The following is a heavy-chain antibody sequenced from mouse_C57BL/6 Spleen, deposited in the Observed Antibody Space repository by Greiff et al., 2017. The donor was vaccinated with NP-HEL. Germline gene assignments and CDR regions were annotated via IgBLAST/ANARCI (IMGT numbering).Heavy chain of an antibody. CDR1: GYTFTSYL. V-gene: IGHV1-72*01. J-gene: IGHJ2*01. CDR3: AVYYSGSSRFDY. CDR2: IDPDSGST. D-gene: IGHD1-1*01. Sequence: VQLQQPGAELVKPGASVKLSCKASGYTFTSYLMHWVKQRPGRGLEWIGRIDPDSGSTKYNEKFKSRATLTVDKPSSTAYMQLSSLTSEDSAVYYCAVYYSGSSRFDYWGHGTTLTVSS.